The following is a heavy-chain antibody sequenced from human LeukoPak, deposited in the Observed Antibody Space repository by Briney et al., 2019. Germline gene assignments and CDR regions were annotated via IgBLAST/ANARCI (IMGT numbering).Heavy chain of an antibody. D-gene: IGHD3-22*01. CDR3: ATPHASSAYYYYFDY. CDR1: GYTLTELS. J-gene: IGHJ4*02. Sequence: ASVKVSCKVSGYTLTELSMHWVRQAPGKGLEWMGGFDPEDGETIYAQKFQGRVTMTEDTSTDTAYMELSSLRPEDTAVYYCATPHASSAYYYYFDYWGQGTLVTVSS. CDR2: FDPEDGET. V-gene: IGHV1-24*01.